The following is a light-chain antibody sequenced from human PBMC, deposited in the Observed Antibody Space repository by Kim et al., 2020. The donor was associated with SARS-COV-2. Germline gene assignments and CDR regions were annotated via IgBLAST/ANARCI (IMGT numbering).Light chain of an antibody. Sequence: QSALTQPASVSGSPGQSITISCTGTSSDVGGYNYVSWYQQHPGKDPKLMIYDVSNRPSGVSNRFSGSKSGNTASLTISGFQAEDEADYYCSSYTSSSTVVFGGGTKLTVL. CDR2: DVS. J-gene: IGLJ2*01. CDR1: SSDVGGYNY. CDR3: SSYTSSSTVV. V-gene: IGLV2-14*03.